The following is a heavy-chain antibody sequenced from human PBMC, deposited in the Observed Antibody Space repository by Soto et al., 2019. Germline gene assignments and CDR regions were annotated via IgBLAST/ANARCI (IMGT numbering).Heavy chain of an antibody. Sequence: GGSLILSCAASGFTFSDYYMSWIRQAPGKGLEWVSYISSSGSTIYYADSVKGRFTISRDNAKNSLYLQMNSLRAEDTAVYYCEAGGYYYYYMDVWGKGTTVTGSS. V-gene: IGHV3-11*01. CDR3: EAGGYYYYYMDV. CDR1: GFTFSDYY. J-gene: IGHJ6*03. D-gene: IGHD3-16*01. CDR2: ISSSGSTI.